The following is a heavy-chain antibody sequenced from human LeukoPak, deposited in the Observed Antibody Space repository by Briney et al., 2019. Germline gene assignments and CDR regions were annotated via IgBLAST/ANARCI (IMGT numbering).Heavy chain of an antibody. CDR1: GGSISSYY. CDR3: ARPSPYYYYMDV. CDR2: IYTSGST. V-gene: IGHV4-4*09. Sequence: SETPSLTCTVSGGSISSYYWSWIRQPPGKGLEWIGYIYTSGSTNYNPSLKSRVTISVDTSKNQFSLKLSSVTAADTAVYYCARPSPYYYYMDVWGKGTTVTVSS. J-gene: IGHJ6*03.